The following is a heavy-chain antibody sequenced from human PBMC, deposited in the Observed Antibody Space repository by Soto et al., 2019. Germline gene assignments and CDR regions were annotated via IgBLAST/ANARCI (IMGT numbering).Heavy chain of an antibody. CDR3: AKDTTIFGVVAGYYFDY. Sequence: PGGSLRLSCAASGFTFSSYAMSWVRQAPGKGPEWVSAISGSGGSTYYADSVKGRFTISRDNSKNTLYLQMNSLRAEDTAVYYCAKDTTIFGVVAGYYFDYWGQGTLVTVSS. CDR1: GFTFSSYA. V-gene: IGHV3-23*01. D-gene: IGHD3-3*01. CDR2: ISGSGGST. J-gene: IGHJ4*02.